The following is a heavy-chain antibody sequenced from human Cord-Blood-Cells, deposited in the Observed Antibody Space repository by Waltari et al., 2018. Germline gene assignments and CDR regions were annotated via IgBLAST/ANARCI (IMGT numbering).Heavy chain of an antibody. CDR3: ARVQENYDFWSGYNWFDP. D-gene: IGHD3-3*01. Sequence: QLQLQESGPGLVKPSATLSLTCTVSGGSISSSSYYWGWIRQPLGKGLEWIGSIYYSERTYYNPSLKRRVTISVDTSKNQFSLKLSSVTAADTAVYYCARVQENYDFWSGYNWFDPWGQGTLVTVSS. CDR1: GGSISSSSYY. J-gene: IGHJ5*02. CDR2: IYYSERT. V-gene: IGHV4-39*01.